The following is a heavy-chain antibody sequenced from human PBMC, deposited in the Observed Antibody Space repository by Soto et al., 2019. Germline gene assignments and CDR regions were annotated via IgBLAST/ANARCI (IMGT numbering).Heavy chain of an antibody. V-gene: IGHV4-59*01. CDR1: GGSISSYY. CDR3: ARGLGYYDCSGYYYYYGMDV. J-gene: IGHJ6*02. D-gene: IGHD3-22*01. Sequence: SETLSLTCTVSGGSISSYYWSWIRQPPGKGLEWIGYIYYSGSTNYNPSLKSRVTISVDTSKNQFSLKLSSVTAADTAVYYCARGLGYYDCSGYYYYYGMDVWGQGTTVTVSS. CDR2: IYYSGST.